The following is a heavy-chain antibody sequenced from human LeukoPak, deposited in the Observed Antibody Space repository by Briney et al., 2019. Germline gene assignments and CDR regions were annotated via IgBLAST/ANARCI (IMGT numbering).Heavy chain of an antibody. Sequence: SETLSLTCTVSGGSISSSSYYWGWIRQPPGKGLEWIGSIYYSGSTYYNPSLKSRVTISVDTSKNQFSLKLSSVTAADTAVYYCAREIHSSSWYMGWFDPWGQGTLVTVSS. CDR1: GGSISSSSYY. V-gene: IGHV4-39*07. D-gene: IGHD6-13*01. CDR3: AREIHSSSWYMGWFDP. CDR2: IYYSGST. J-gene: IGHJ5*02.